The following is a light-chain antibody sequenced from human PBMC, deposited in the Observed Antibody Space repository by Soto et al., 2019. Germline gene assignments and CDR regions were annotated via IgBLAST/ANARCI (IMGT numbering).Light chain of an antibody. V-gene: IGKV3-20*01. Sequence: EIVLTQSPGTLSLSPGERATLSCRASQSFSSSYLAWYQQKPGQAPRLLLYGTSFRATGIPDRFTGSGSGTQFTLTISRLEPEDFAVYYCQQYVRSPRTFGQGTKVDIK. CDR2: GTS. J-gene: IGKJ1*01. CDR1: QSFSSSY. CDR3: QQYVRSPRT.